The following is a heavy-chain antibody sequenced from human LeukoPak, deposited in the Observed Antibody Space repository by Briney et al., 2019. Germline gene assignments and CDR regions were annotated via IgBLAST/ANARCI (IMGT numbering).Heavy chain of an antibody. CDR3: ASIIVGAPEAFDY. CDR1: GFTFSSYA. Sequence: GGSLRLSCAASGFTFSSYAMHWVRQAPGKGLEWVAVISYDGSNKYYADSVKGRFTISRDNSKNTLYLQMNSLRAEDTAVYYCASIIVGAPEAFDYWGQGTLVTVSS. CDR2: ISYDGSNK. D-gene: IGHD1-26*01. V-gene: IGHV3-30-3*01. J-gene: IGHJ4*02.